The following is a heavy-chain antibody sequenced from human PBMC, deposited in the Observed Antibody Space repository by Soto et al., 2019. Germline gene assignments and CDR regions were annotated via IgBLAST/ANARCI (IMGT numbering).Heavy chain of an antibody. CDR2: ISYDGSNK. V-gene: IGHV3-30*18. CDR1: GFTFSRNG. J-gene: IGHJ6*02. D-gene: IGHD1-1*01. CDR3: AKDDVNDYYGMDV. Sequence: QVQLVESGGGVVQPGRSLRLSCAASGFTFSRNGMHWVRQAPGKGLEWVAVISYDGSNKYYADSVKGRFTISRDNSKNTLYLQMNSLRAEDTAVYYCAKDDVNDYYGMDVWGQGTTVTVSS.